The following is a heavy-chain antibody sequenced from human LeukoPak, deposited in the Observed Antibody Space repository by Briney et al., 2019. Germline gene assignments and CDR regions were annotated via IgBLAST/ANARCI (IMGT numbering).Heavy chain of an antibody. V-gene: IGHV1-3*01. CDR3: AREHSSSNWGLDY. CDR1: GYTFTSYA. J-gene: IGHJ4*02. CDR2: INAGNGNT. D-gene: IGHD7-27*01. Sequence: ASVKVSCKASGYTFTSYAMHWVRQAPGQRLEWMGWINAGNGNTKYSQKFQGRVTITRDTSASTAYMELSSLRSEDTAVYYCAREHSSSNWGLDYWGQGTLVTVSP.